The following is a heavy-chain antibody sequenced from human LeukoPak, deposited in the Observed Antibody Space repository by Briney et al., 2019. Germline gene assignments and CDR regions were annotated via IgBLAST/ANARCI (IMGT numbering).Heavy chain of an antibody. J-gene: IGHJ3*01. CDR3: ARDHNWAFDF. Sequence: GGSLRLSCASSGFTFSSYSMNWVRQAPGKGLEWVSSISTGSSYISYSDSVKGRFTISRDNATNSLYLQMNSLRAEDTAVYYCARDHNWAFDFWGQGAMVTVSS. D-gene: IGHD3-16*01. V-gene: IGHV3-21*01. CDR2: ISTGSSYI. CDR1: GFTFSSYS.